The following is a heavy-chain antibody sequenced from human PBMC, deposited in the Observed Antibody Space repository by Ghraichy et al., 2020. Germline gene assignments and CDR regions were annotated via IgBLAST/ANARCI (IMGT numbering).Heavy chain of an antibody. V-gene: IGHV4-4*09. Sequence: SETLSLVCTVSGTSLSNYYWSWIRQSPGKGLEWIGYDYTSGRTIYNPAFKSRVSISADTSNSQFSLTLTSVTAADTAVYFCARLPQALSTYSEGMSVWGQGTKVTV. CDR3: ARLPQALSTYSEGMSV. J-gene: IGHJ6*02. CDR2: DYTSGRT. D-gene: IGHD3-9*01. CDR1: GTSLSNYY.